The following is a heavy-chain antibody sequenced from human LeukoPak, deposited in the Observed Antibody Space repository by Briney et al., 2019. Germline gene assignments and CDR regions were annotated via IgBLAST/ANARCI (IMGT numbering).Heavy chain of an antibody. CDR1: GFTFSSYW. CDR3: ARGRSDAFDI. CDR2: IKQDGSVE. J-gene: IGHJ3*02. V-gene: IGHV3-7*04. Sequence: GGSLRLSCAASGFTFSSYWMNWVRQAPGKGLEWVANIKQDGSVENYVDSVKGRFTISRDNSKNTLYLQMNSLRAEDTAVYYCARGRSDAFDIWGQGTMVTVSS.